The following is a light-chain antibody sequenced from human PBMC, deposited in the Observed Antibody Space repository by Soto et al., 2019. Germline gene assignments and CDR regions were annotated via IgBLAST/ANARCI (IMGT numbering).Light chain of an antibody. Sequence: EIVMTQSPATLSVTPGERATLSCRASESVSTNLAWYQQKPGQAPRLLMYGASTRATGIPARFSGSGSGTEFILIISSLQSEDFAVYYCQQYNKWPPWTFGQGTKVDIK. CDR3: QQYNKWPPWT. J-gene: IGKJ1*01. V-gene: IGKV3-15*01. CDR2: GAS. CDR1: ESVSTN.